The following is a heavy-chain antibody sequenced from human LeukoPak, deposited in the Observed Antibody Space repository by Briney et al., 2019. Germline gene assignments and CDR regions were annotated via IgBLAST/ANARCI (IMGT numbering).Heavy chain of an antibody. Sequence: GGSLRLSCAASGFSFSNYWMTWVRQAPGMGLEWLANINRDGGEKYYVDSVKGRITISRDNAKNSLYLQINSLRAEDTAVYYCARDVFGGDSPPDYWGQGTLVTVSS. D-gene: IGHD2-21*02. CDR2: INRDGGEK. CDR1: GFSFSNYW. J-gene: IGHJ4*02. V-gene: IGHV3-7*01. CDR3: ARDVFGGDSPPDY.